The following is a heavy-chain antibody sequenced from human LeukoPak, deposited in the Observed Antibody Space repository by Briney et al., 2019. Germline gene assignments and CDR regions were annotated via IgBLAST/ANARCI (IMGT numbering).Heavy chain of an antibody. V-gene: IGHV4-59*12. D-gene: IGHD6-19*01. Sequence: SETLSLTCTVSGGSISNYYWNWIRQPPGKGLEWIGYIYYTGNTNYNPSLKSRVTISVDTSKNQFSLKLSSVTAADTAVYYCARVSGWNPLQAAHLDYWGQGTLVTVSS. J-gene: IGHJ4*02. CDR2: IYYTGNT. CDR1: GGSISNYY. CDR3: ARVSGWNPLQAAHLDY.